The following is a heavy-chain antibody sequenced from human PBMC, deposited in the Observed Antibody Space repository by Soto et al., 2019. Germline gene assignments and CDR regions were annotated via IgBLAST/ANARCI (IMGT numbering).Heavy chain of an antibody. V-gene: IGHV4-34*01. CDR3: ARGNIVVVVAATGWFDP. CDR1: GGSFSGYY. J-gene: IGHJ5*02. D-gene: IGHD2-15*01. Sequence: ETLSLTCAVYGGSFSGYYWSWIRQPPGKGLEWIGEINHSGSTNYNPSLKSRVTISVDTSKNQFSLKLSSVTAADTAVYYCARGNIVVVVAATGWFDPWGQGTLVTVSS. CDR2: INHSGST.